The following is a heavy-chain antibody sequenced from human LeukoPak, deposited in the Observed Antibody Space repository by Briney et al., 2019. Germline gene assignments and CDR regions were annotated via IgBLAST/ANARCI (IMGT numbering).Heavy chain of an antibody. Sequence: GGSLRLSCAASGFTFNNYWMSWVRQAPGEGLVWLSLIKTDGSIAAYADSVKGRFTFSRDNAKNTLYLQMDSLRAEDTAVYYCVRGSYGAYDYWGQGSLVTVSS. V-gene: IGHV3-74*01. CDR3: VRGSYGAYDY. CDR2: IKTDGSIA. D-gene: IGHD4-17*01. J-gene: IGHJ4*02. CDR1: GFTFNNYW.